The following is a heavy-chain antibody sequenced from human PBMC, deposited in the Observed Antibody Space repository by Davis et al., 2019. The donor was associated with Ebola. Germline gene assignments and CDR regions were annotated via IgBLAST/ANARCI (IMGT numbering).Heavy chain of an antibody. CDR2: ISSDSDYI. Sequence: GESLKISCAASGFTFSSYSMNWVRQAPGKGLEWVSSISSDSDYIYYADSAKGRFTISRDNSKNTLYLQMNSLRPEDTALYYCARMELRGDSGSAFDIWGQGTMVTVSS. J-gene: IGHJ3*02. CDR1: GFTFSSYS. V-gene: IGHV3-21*01. CDR3: ARMELRGDSGSAFDI. D-gene: IGHD1-7*01.